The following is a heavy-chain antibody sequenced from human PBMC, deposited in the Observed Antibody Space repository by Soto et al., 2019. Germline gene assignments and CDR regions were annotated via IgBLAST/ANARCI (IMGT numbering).Heavy chain of an antibody. Sequence: ASVKVSCKASGYTFTGYYMHWVRQAPGQGLEWMGWINPNSGGTNYAPKFQGRVTMTRDTSISTGYMELSRLRSDDTAVYYCARSARMVSYYYGMDVWGQGTTVTVSS. CDR2: INPNSGGT. CDR1: GYTFTGYY. J-gene: IGHJ6*02. CDR3: ARSARMVSYYYGMDV. V-gene: IGHV1-2*02. D-gene: IGHD5-12*01.